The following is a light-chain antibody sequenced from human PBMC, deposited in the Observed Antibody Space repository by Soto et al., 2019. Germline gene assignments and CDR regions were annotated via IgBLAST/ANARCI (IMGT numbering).Light chain of an antibody. CDR1: QSVSSN. Sequence: EVVMTQSPATMSVSPGERATLSCMASQSVSSNLAWYQQKPGQAPRLLIYGASSRATGIPDRLSGSGSGTDSTLTISRLEPEGFAVYYCQQYGSSPRGITFGQGTRLEIK. V-gene: IGKV3-20*01. CDR3: QQYGSSPRGIT. J-gene: IGKJ5*01. CDR2: GAS.